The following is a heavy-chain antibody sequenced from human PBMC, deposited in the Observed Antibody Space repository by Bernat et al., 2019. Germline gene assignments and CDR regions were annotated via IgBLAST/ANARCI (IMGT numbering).Heavy chain of an antibody. CDR2: ISYDGSNK. D-gene: IGHD3-10*01. J-gene: IGHJ4*02. Sequence: QVQLVESGGGVVQPGRSLRLSCAASGFTFSSYGMHWVRQAPGKGLEWVAVISYDGSNKYYADSVKGRFTISRDNSKNTLYLQMNSLRAEDTAVYYCATEGRAFPPRGEPHFDYWGQGTLVTGSS. CDR3: ATEGRAFPPRGEPHFDY. CDR1: GFTFSSYG. V-gene: IGHV3-30*03.